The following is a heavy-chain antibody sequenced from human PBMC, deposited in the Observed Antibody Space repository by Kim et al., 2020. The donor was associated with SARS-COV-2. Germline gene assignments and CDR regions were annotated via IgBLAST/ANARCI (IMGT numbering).Heavy chain of an antibody. D-gene: IGHD3-3*01. J-gene: IGHJ3*02. V-gene: IGHV4-39*07. Sequence: LKSRVTISVDTSKNQFSLNLTSVTAADTAVYYCARDAVHVLRFSAPGSFDIWGQGTMVTVSS. CDR3: ARDAVHVLRFSAPGSFDI.